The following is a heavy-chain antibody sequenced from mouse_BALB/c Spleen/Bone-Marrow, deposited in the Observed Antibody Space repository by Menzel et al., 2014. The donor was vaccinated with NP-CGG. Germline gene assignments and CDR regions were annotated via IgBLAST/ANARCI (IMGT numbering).Heavy chain of an antibody. CDR2: IYPGSGNT. CDR1: GYAFTNYW. J-gene: IGHJ2*01. CDR3: TRRSLDY. Sequence: VQGVESGTELVRPGTSVKISCKASGYAFTNYWLGRVKQRPGHGLEWIGDIYPGSGNTYYNEKFKGKATLTADKSSSTAYMQLSGLTSEDSAVYFCTRRSLDYWGQGTTLTVSS. V-gene: IGHV1-63*01.